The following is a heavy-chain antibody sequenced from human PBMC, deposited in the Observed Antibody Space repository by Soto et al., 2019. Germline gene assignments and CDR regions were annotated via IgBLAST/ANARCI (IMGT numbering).Heavy chain of an antibody. CDR3: AREKKSVLWFGEPHQNWFDP. J-gene: IGHJ5*02. V-gene: IGHV4-34*01. CDR1: GGSFSTYF. Sequence: SETLSLTCSVDGGSFSTYFWTWVRQPPGKGLEWIGEINQSGSSSYNPSLESRVSISVDRSKNQFSLKLSSVTAADTAVYYCAREKKSVLWFGEPHQNWFDPWGQGTLVTVSS. D-gene: IGHD3-10*01. CDR2: INQSGSS.